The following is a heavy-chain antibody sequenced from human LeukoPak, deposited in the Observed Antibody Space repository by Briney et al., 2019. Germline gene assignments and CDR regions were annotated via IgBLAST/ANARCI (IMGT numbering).Heavy chain of an antibody. CDR1: GYSISSGYY. V-gene: IGHV4-38-2*01. J-gene: IGHJ4*02. D-gene: IGHD3-22*01. Sequence: PSETQSLTCAVSGYSISSGYYWGWIRQPPGKGLEWIGSIYHSGSTYYNPSLKSRVTISVDTSKNQFSLKLSSVTAADTAVYYCAAHGSSGYYLFDYWGQGTLVTVSS. CDR2: IYHSGST. CDR3: AAHGSSGYYLFDY.